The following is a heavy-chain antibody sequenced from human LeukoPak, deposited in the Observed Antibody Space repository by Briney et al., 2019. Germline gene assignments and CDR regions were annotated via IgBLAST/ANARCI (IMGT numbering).Heavy chain of an antibody. CDR1: GYSISSVYY. CDR2: IYHSGST. D-gene: IGHD5-24*01. CDR3: ARLYLRATRFDY. V-gene: IGHV4-38-2*02. Sequence: PSETLSLTCTVSGYSISSVYYWGWIRQPPGKGLEWIGSIYHSGSTFYNPSLERRVTISVHTSKKQFSLKLTPVTAADTDVYYCARLYLRATRFDYWGQGTLVTVSS. J-gene: IGHJ4*02.